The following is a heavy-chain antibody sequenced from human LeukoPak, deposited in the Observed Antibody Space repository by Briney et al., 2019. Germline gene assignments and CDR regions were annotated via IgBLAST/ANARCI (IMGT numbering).Heavy chain of an antibody. CDR3: ARTARAGRKLLYYFDY. V-gene: IGHV3-48*03. J-gene: IGHJ4*02. Sequence: GGSLRPSCEASGFTFSSYEMNWVRQAPGKGLEWIAYIGSGGGPIYYSDSVQGRFAISRDDATSSVNLKMDGLRGDDTALYYCARTARAGRKLLYYFDYWGQGALVTVAS. CDR2: IGSGGGPI. CDR1: GFTFSSYE. D-gene: IGHD3-10*01.